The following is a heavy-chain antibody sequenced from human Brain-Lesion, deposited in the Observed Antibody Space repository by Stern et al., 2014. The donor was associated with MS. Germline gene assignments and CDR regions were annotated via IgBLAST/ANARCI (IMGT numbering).Heavy chain of an antibody. V-gene: IGHV4-31*03. CDR3: ARNPALWYFDL. CDR1: GGSVSSGGYF. Sequence: VQLGESGPGLVKPLQTLSLTCTVSGGSVSSGGYFGNWIRQHPGKGLEWIGHVYYSWSIAYNPSLKSRVTISVDTSKNQFSLRLRSVTAADTAVYYCARNPALWYFDLWGRGTLAAVSS. CDR2: VYYSWSI. J-gene: IGHJ2*01. D-gene: IGHD3-3*02.